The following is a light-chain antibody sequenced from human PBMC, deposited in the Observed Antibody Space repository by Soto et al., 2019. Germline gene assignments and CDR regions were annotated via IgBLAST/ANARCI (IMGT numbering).Light chain of an antibody. Sequence: EIVLTQSPATLSLSPGEIATLSCRASQSVSSYLAWYQQKPGQAPRLLIYEASNRATGIPPRFSGSGSGTDFTLTISSLEPEDFAVYSCQQRSNWPLTFGGGTKVEVK. CDR2: EAS. V-gene: IGKV3-11*01. CDR1: QSVSSY. J-gene: IGKJ4*01. CDR3: QQRSNWPLT.